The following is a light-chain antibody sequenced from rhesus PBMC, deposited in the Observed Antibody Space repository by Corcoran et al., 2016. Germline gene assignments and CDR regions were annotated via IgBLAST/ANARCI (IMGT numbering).Light chain of an antibody. V-gene: IGKV1-25*01. Sequence: DIQMTQSPSSLSASVGDTVTITCQASQGITKYLAWYQQKPGKAPNLLIYDASTLQSGGPSRFSGSGSGTEFALTISSLQHEDFATYYCQNHNSYPPTFGGGTKVELK. CDR3: QNHNSYPPT. CDR1: QGITKY. CDR2: DAS. J-gene: IGKJ4*01.